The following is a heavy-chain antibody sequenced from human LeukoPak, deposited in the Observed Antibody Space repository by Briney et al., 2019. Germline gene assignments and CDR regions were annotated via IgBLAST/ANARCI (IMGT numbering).Heavy chain of an antibody. V-gene: IGHV4-30-2*01. CDR2: IYHSGST. Sequence: SETLSLTCAVSGGSISSGGYSWSWIRQPPGKGLEWIGYIYHSGSTYYNPSLKSRVTISVDRSKSQFSLKLSSVTAADTAVYYCARGGRGSDPFDYWGQGTLVTVSS. CDR1: GGSISSGGYS. J-gene: IGHJ4*02. CDR3: ARGGRGSDPFDY. D-gene: IGHD3-10*01.